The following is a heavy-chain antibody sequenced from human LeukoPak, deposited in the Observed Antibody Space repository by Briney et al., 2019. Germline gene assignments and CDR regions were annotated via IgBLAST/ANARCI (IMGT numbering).Heavy chain of an antibody. Sequence: SETLSLTCTVSGDSISSYYWSWIRQPPGKGLEWIGYIYYSGSTNYNPSLKSRVTISVDTSKNQFSLKLSSVTAADTAVYYCARDFSAAGKEGPFDYWGQGTLVTVSS. CDR1: GDSISSYY. V-gene: IGHV4-59*12. J-gene: IGHJ4*02. D-gene: IGHD6-13*01. CDR3: ARDFSAAGKEGPFDY. CDR2: IYYSGST.